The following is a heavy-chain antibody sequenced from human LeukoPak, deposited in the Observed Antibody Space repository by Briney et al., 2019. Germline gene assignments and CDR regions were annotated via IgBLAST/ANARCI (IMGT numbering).Heavy chain of an antibody. V-gene: IGHV3-23*01. J-gene: IGHJ4*02. CDR3: ARESGSSGYAGYFDF. CDR1: GFTFSSYA. Sequence: GGSLRLSCAASGFTFSSYAMSWVRQAPGKGLEWVSAISGSGGSTYYADSVKGRFTISRDNSKNTLYLQMNSLRPDDTAVYYCARESGSSGYAGYFDFRGQGTLVTVSS. CDR2: ISGSGGST. D-gene: IGHD3-22*01.